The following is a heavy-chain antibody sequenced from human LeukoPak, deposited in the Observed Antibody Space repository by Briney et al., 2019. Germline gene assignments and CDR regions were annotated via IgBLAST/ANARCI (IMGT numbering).Heavy chain of an antibody. D-gene: IGHD4-23*01. CDR2: IYSAGNT. CDR1: GFTISSNY. J-gene: IGHJ4*02. Sequence: GGSLRLSCAASGFTISSNYMSWVRQAPGKGLEWVSVIYSAGNTFYADSVKGRFTISRDNSKNTLYLQMNSLRAEDTAVYYGARARGTGGYYFDSCGQGTLVTVSS. V-gene: IGHV3-66*01. CDR3: ARARGTGGYYFDS.